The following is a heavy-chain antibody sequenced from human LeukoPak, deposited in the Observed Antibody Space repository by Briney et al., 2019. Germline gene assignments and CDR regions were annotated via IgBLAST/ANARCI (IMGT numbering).Heavy chain of an antibody. V-gene: IGHV3-23*01. CDR3: AKRGVVIRVILVGFHKEAYYFDS. CDR1: GITLSNYG. Sequence: GGSLRLSCAVSGITLSNYGMSWVRQAPGKGLEWVAGISDSGGRTNYADSVKGRFTSSRDNPKNTLYLQMNSLRAEDTAVYFCAKRGVVIRVILVGFHKEAYYFDSWGQGALVTVSS. J-gene: IGHJ4*02. CDR2: ISDSGGRT. D-gene: IGHD3-22*01.